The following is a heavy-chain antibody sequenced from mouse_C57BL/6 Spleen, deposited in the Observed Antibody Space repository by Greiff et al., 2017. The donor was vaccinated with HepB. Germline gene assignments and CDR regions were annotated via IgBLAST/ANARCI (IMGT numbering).Heavy chain of an antibody. CDR3: ARVGYD. CDR2: INPNNGGT. D-gene: IGHD2-3*01. V-gene: IGHV1-26*01. CDR1: GYTFTDYY. Sequence: EVQLQQSGPELVKPGASVKISCKASGYTFTDYYMNWVKQSHGKSLEWIGDINPNNGGTSYNQKFKGKATLTVDKSSSTAYMELRSLTSEDAAVYYCARVGYDWGQGTLVTVSA. J-gene: IGHJ3*01.